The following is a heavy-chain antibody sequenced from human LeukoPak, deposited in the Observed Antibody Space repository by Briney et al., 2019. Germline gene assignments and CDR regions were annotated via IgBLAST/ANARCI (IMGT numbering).Heavy chain of an antibody. CDR1: GYTFTGYY. CDR2: INPNSGGT. Sequence: ASVKVSCKASGYTFTGYYMHWVRQAPGQGLEWMGWINPNSGGTNYAQKFQGRVTMTRDTSISTAYMELSRLRSDDTAVYYCARSVRGLVTATPNDYWGQGTLVTVSS. D-gene: IGHD2-21*02. J-gene: IGHJ4*02. V-gene: IGHV1-2*02. CDR3: ARSVRGLVTATPNDY.